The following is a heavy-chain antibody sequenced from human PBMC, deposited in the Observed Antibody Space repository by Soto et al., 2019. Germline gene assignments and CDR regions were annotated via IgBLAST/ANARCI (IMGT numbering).Heavy chain of an antibody. CDR2: ISSSSSTI. CDR1: GFTFRTNS. D-gene: IGHD3-16*01. V-gene: IGHV3-48*01. CDR3: ARDLSLDDYIWGSYRYAFDI. J-gene: IGHJ3*02. Sequence: GGSLRLSCAASGFTFRTNSMNWVRQAPGRGLEWVSYISSSSSTIYYADSVKGRFTISRDNAKNSLYLQMNSLRAEDTAVYYCARDLSLDDYIWGSYRYAFDIWGQGIMVTVSS.